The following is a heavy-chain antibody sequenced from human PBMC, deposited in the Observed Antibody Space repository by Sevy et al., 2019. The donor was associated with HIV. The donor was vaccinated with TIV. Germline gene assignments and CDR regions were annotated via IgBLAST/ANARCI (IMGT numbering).Heavy chain of an antibody. CDR2: ISYDGSNK. D-gene: IGHD3-22*01. CDR3: ARDRTYGIVKAEYFQN. CDR1: GFTFSSYG. J-gene: IGHJ1*01. Sequence: GGSLRLSCAASGFTFSSYGMHWVRQAPGKGLEWVAVISYDGSNKYYADSVKGRFTISRDNSKNTQDLQMNSLRAEDTAGYYCARDRTYGIVKAEYFQNWGQGTLVTVSS. V-gene: IGHV3-30*03.